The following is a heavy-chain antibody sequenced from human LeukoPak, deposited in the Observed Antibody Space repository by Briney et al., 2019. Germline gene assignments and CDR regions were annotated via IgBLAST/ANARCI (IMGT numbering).Heavy chain of an antibody. CDR3: AREPLGPDSSGYYFDY. D-gene: IGHD3-22*01. J-gene: IGHJ4*02. CDR2: IYYSGST. CDR1: GGFISSGGYY. V-gene: IGHV4-31*03. Sequence: IPSETLSLTCTVSGGFISSGGYYWSWIRQHPGKGLEWIGYIYYSGSTYYNPSLKSRVTISVDTSKNQFSLKLSSVTAADTAVYYCAREPLGPDSSGYYFDYWGEGPLVTVSS.